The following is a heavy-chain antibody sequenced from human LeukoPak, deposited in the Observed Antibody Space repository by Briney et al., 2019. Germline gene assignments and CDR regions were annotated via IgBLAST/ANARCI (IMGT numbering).Heavy chain of an antibody. Sequence: VASVKVSCKASGYTFTSYGISWVRQAPGQGLEWMGWINTNTRKPTYAQGFTGRFVFSLDSSVSTAYLQINCLNAEGTAVYYCARAASLDYWGQGTLVTVSS. V-gene: IGHV7-4-1*02. J-gene: IGHJ4*02. D-gene: IGHD2-2*01. CDR2: INTNTRKP. CDR1: GYTFTSYG. CDR3: ARAASLDY.